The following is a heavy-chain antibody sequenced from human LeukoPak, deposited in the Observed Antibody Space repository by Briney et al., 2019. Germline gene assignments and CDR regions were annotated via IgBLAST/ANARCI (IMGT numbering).Heavy chain of an antibody. J-gene: IGHJ3*02. CDR2: IYHSGST. CDR3: ARHKAAAGQDAFDI. Sequence: SETLSLTCAVSGGSISSSNWWSWVRQPPGKGLEWIGEIYHSGSTNYNPSLKSRVTISVDKSKNQFSLKLSSVTAADTAVYYCARHKAAAGQDAFDIWGQGTMVTVSS. D-gene: IGHD6-13*01. CDR1: GGSISSSNW. V-gene: IGHV4-4*02.